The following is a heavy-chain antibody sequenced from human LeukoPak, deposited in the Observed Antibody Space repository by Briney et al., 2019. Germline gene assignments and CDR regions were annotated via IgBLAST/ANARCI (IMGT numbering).Heavy chain of an antibody. V-gene: IGHV3-53*01. CDR2: IYSGGST. D-gene: IGHD5-12*01. CDR1: GFTVSSNY. CDR3: ARLSGYDLSPYDY. Sequence: GGSLRLSCAASGFTVSSNYMSWVRQAPGKGLEWVSVIYSGGSTNYADSVKGRFTISRGNSKNTLYLQMNSLRAEDTAVYYCARLSGYDLSPYDYWGQGTLVTVSS. J-gene: IGHJ4*02.